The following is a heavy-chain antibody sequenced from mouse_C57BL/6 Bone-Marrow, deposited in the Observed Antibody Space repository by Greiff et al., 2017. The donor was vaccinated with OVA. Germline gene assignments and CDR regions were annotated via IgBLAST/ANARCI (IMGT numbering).Heavy chain of an antibody. CDR3: TRGQLRPLAY. J-gene: IGHJ3*01. V-gene: IGHV1-15*01. Sequence: VKLVESGAELVRPGASVTLSCKASGYTFTDYEMHWVKQTPVHGLEWIGAIDPETGGTAYNQKFKGKAILTADKSSSTAYMELRSLTSEDSAVYYCTRGQLRPLAYWGQGTLVTVSA. CDR1: GYTFTDYE. CDR2: IDPETGGT. D-gene: IGHD3-2*02.